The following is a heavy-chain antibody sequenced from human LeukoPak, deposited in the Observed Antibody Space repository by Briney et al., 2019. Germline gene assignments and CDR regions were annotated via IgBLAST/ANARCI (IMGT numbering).Heavy chain of an antibody. CDR2: TYYRSKWYN. V-gene: IGHV6-1*01. Sequence: SQTLSFTCAISGDSVSSNSAAWNWIRQSPSRGLEWLGRTYYRSKWYNDYAVSVKSLITINPDTSKNQFSLKLNSVTPEDTAVYYCATTRASIGWYGGSDAFDMWGQGTMVTVSS. CDR1: GDSVSSNSAA. J-gene: IGHJ3*02. D-gene: IGHD6-19*01. CDR3: ATTRASIGWYGGSDAFDM.